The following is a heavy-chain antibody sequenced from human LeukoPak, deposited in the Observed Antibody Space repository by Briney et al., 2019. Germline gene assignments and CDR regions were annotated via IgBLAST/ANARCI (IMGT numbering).Heavy chain of an antibody. V-gene: IGHV4-39*01. Sequence: SETLSLTCTVSGGSLSRSRYYWGWIRQPPGKGLEWIGSIYYSGSTYYNPSLKSRVTISVDTSKNQFSLKLSSVTAADTAVYYCARSEYNPILATLYFDSWGQGTLVTVSS. CDR2: IYYSGST. D-gene: IGHD5-12*01. CDR1: GGSLSRSRYY. J-gene: IGHJ4*02. CDR3: ARSEYNPILATLYFDS.